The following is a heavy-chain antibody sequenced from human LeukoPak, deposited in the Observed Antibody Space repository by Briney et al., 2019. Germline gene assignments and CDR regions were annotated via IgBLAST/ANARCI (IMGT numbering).Heavy chain of an antibody. CDR2: INTNTGNP. CDR3: ARDAGYYDSSGYYLDAFDI. V-gene: IGHV7-4-1*02. Sequence: ASVKVSCKASGYTFTSYAMNWVRQAPGQGLEWMGWINTNTGNPTYAQGFTGRFVFSLDTSVSTAYLQISSLKAEDTAVYYCARDAGYYDSSGYYLDAFDIWGQGTMVTVSS. D-gene: IGHD3-22*01. J-gene: IGHJ3*02. CDR1: GYTFTSYA.